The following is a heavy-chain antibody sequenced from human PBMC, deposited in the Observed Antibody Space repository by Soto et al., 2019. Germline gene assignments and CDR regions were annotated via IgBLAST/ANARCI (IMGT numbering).Heavy chain of an antibody. J-gene: IGHJ6*02. D-gene: IGHD1-1*01. V-gene: IGHV1-3*01. CDR1: GVSLNTYD. CDR3: ARIIRWNGSEYGVDV. CDR2: ITAAQDET. Sequence: QVQLVQSGAEVKKPGASVKISCQAFGVSLNTYDFYWLRQAPRQSLEWMGRITAAQDETKYAQRFQGIVTVSWDTSANTAFFEMHGLRSEDTVVYYCARIIRWNGSEYGVDVWGQRTPGSIS.